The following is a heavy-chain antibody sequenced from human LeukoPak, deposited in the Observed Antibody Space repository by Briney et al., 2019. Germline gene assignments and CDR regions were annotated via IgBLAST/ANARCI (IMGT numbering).Heavy chain of an antibody. Sequence: PGGSLRLSCAASGFTFSSYGMSWVRQAPGKGLEWVSSISNSGDNTYYPDSVNGRFTISRDNSKNTLYLQMNSLRAEDTAVYYCARELYGDSPLTPFPACPDYWGQGTLVTVSS. CDR2: ISNSGDNT. CDR1: GFTFSSYG. D-gene: IGHD4-17*01. V-gene: IGHV3-23*01. CDR3: ARELYGDSPLTPFPACPDY. J-gene: IGHJ4*02.